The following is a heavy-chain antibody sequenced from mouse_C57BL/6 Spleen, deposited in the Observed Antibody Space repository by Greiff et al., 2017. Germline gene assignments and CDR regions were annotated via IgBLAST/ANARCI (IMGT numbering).Heavy chain of an antibody. V-gene: IGHV1-69*01. J-gene: IGHJ2*01. CDR3: ARSAPMTYGSEGYFDY. Sequence: QVQLKQPGAELVMPGASVKLSCKASGYTFTSYWMHWVKQRPGQGLEWIGEIDPSDSYTNYNQKFKGKSTLTVDKSSSTAYMQLSSLTSEDSAVYYCARSAPMTYGSEGYFDYWGQGTTLTVSS. D-gene: IGHD1-1*01. CDR1: GYTFTSYW. CDR2: IDPSDSYT.